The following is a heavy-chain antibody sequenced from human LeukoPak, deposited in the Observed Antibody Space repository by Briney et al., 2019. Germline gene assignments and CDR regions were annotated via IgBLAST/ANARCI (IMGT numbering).Heavy chain of an antibody. CDR1: GFTFSSYA. D-gene: IGHD4-17*01. Sequence: GGSLRLSCAASGFTFSSYAMSWVRQAPGKGLGWVSAISGSGGSTYYADSVKGRFTISRDNSKNTLYLQMNSLRAEDTAVYYCAKARYGDYVAPVGGPFDYWGQGTLVTVSS. J-gene: IGHJ4*02. CDR3: AKARYGDYVAPVGGPFDY. CDR2: ISGSGGST. V-gene: IGHV3-23*01.